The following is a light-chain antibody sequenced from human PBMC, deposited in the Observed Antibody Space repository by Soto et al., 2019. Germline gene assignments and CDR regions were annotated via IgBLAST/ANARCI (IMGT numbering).Light chain of an antibody. Sequence: DIQMTQSPSTLSASVGDTVTITCRASQSISSWLAWYQQKPGKAPKLLIYKASNLEGGVPSRFSGSGSGTEYTLSISSLQPDESATYYCQQYNSYSFTFGGGTKVEI. CDR2: KAS. CDR3: QQYNSYSFT. J-gene: IGKJ4*01. CDR1: QSISSW. V-gene: IGKV1-5*03.